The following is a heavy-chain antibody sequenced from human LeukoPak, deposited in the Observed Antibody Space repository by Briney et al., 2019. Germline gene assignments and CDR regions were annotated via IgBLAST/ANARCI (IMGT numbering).Heavy chain of an antibody. J-gene: IGHJ4*02. V-gene: IGHV3-23*01. D-gene: IGHD1-1*01. CDR1: GFTFNNYP. CDR3: GRDWKLDY. Sequence: GGSLRLSCYTSGFTFNNYPMSWVRQAPGKGLEWVSAISNDGGDTKYADSVKGRFTISRDNSRNTLYLQMRSLRVEDRAIYYCGRDWKLDYWGQGSLVTVSS. CDR2: ISNDGGDT.